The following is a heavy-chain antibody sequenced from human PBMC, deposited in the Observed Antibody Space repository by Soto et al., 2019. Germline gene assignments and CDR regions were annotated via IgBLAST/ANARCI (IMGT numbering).Heavy chain of an antibody. CDR1: GDSVSSNSVT. D-gene: IGHD2-21*01. Sequence: QVQLQQSGPGLVKPSQTLSLTCAISGDSVSSNSVTWNWIRQSPSRGLEWLGRTYYRSKWNTDYAVSVKSRISINPDTSKNQFSMQLNSATPEDTALYYCARVTGGIFDNWGQGTLVTVSS. CDR3: ARVTGGIFDN. V-gene: IGHV6-1*01. CDR2: TYYRSKWNT. J-gene: IGHJ4*02.